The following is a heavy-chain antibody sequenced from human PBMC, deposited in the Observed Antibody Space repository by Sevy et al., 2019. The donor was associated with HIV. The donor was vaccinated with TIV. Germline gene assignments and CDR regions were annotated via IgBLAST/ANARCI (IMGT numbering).Heavy chain of an antibody. Sequence: GGSLRLSCAASGFTLSSYWMSWVRQAPGKGLEWVANIKQDGSKKYYVYSGKGRFTISRDNTKNSLYLQMNSLRDEDTAVYYCARVGRRDAFDIWGQGTMVTVSS. CDR2: IKQDGSKK. CDR1: GFTLSSYW. V-gene: IGHV3-7*03. D-gene: IGHD3-10*01. J-gene: IGHJ3*02. CDR3: ARVGRRDAFDI.